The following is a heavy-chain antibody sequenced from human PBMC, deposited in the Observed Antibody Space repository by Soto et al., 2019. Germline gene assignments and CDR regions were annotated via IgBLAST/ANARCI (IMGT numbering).Heavy chain of an antibody. J-gene: IGHJ5*02. CDR3: ARDPGVGLSARWFDP. V-gene: IGHV4-61*01. D-gene: IGHD2-8*01. CDR2: IYYSGST. CDR1: GGSVNNSNYY. Sequence: QVQLQESGPGLVKPSETLTLTCTVSGGSVNNSNYYWSWIRQPPGKGLEWIGHIYYSGSTNYNPSLKSRVIISIDTSKKQFSLKLSSVTAADTAVYFCARDPGVGLSARWFDPWGQGALVTVSS.